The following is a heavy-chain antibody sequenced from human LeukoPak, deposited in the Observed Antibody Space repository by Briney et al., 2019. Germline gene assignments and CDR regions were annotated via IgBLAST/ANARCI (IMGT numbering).Heavy chain of an antibody. CDR3: ARVVVRWLQLRHYYYYMDV. Sequence: PSETLSLTCTVSGGSISSGSYYWSWIRQPAGKGLEWIGRIYTSGSTNYNPSLKSRVTISVDTSKNQFSLKLSSVTAADTAVYYCARVVVRWLQLRHYYYYMDVSGKGTTVTVSS. D-gene: IGHD5-24*01. CDR1: GGSISSGSYY. V-gene: IGHV4-61*02. CDR2: IYTSGST. J-gene: IGHJ6*03.